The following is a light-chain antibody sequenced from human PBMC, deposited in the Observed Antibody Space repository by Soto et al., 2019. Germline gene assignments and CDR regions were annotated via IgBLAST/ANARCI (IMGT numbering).Light chain of an antibody. CDR3: QQRSNWST. CDR2: DAS. V-gene: IGKV3-11*01. J-gene: IGKJ5*01. Sequence: EIVLTQSPTTMSVSPGERATLSCRASQSVGSNLAWYQRKPGQAPRLLIYDASNRATGIPARFSGSGSGTDFTLTISSLEPEDFAVYYCQQRSNWSTFGQGTRLEIK. CDR1: QSVGSN.